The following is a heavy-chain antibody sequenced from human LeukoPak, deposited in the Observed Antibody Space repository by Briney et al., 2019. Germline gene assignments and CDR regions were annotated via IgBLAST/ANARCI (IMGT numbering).Heavy chain of an antibody. CDR2: ISAYNGNT. J-gene: IGHJ4*02. Sequence: GASVKVSCKASGYTFTNYGISWVRQAPGQGLEWMGWISAYNGNTNYAQKLQGRVTMTTDTSTNTAYMELRSLRPDDTAVYYCARDLGMVRGVMGQWGQGTLVTVSS. V-gene: IGHV1-18*01. CDR3: ARDLGMVRGVMGQ. D-gene: IGHD3-10*01. CDR1: GYTFTNYG.